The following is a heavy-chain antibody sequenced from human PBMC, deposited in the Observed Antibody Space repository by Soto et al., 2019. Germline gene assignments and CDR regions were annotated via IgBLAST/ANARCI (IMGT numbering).Heavy chain of an antibody. V-gene: IGHV1-18*01. Sequence: QVQLVQSGGEVKKPGASVKVSCKASGYTFTTCGITWVRQAPGQGLEWLGWINPYTGNTNYAQRLQDRVTMTTDTYTVTAYMGLRSLRSDDTAVYYCARLGFVTTRIQYFFDYWGQGTLVTVSS. D-gene: IGHD4-4*01. J-gene: IGHJ4*02. CDR3: ARLGFVTTRIQYFFDY. CDR1: GYTFTTCG. CDR2: INPYTGNT.